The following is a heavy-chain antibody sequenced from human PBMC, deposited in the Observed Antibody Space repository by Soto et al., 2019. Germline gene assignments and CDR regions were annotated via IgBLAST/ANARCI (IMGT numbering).Heavy chain of an antibody. CDR2: IYWDDDK. V-gene: IGHV2-5*02. D-gene: IGHD5-18*01. CDR1: GFSLTTSGVG. J-gene: IGHJ4*02. Sequence: QITLKESGPTRVKPTQTLALTCTFSGFSLTTSGVGVGWIRKTPGKALEWLAVIYWDDDKRYSPSLKSRLTITKETSKNQVVLTMAYMDPVDTATYFCAHRGYMYGNWDHGYFDYWGQGILVTVSS. CDR3: AHRGYMYGNWDHGYFDY.